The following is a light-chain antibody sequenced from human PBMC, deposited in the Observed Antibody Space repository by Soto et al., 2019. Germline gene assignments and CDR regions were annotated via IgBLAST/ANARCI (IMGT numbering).Light chain of an antibody. CDR3: MLGAHWPRSIT. J-gene: IGKJ5*01. CDR2: KIS. Sequence: VVMTQSPLSLPVTLGQPASISCRASQSLVHSDGNTFLNWFQLRPRHSPRRLIYKISNRDSGVPDRFSGSGSGTEFTLKISSVEAEDVGIYYCMLGAHWPRSITFGEGTRLEI. V-gene: IGKV2-30*02. CDR1: QSLVHSDGNTF.